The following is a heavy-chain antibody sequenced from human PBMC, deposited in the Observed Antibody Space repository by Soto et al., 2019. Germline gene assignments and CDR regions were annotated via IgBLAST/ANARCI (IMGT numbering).Heavy chain of an antibody. CDR1: GGTFSSYA. J-gene: IGHJ6*02. Sequence: ASVKVSCKASGGTFSSYAISWVRQAPGQGLEWMGGTFPMFGKANYAQKFQGRVTIPADKSTSTAYMELSSLTSEDTAVYYCATVDISTWIDGMDVWGQGTTVTVSS. CDR2: TFPMFGKA. D-gene: IGHD6-13*01. CDR3: ATVDISTWIDGMDV. V-gene: IGHV1-69*06.